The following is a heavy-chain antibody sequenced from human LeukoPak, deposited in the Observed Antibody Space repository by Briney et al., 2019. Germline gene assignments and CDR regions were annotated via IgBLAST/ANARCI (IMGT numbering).Heavy chain of an antibody. J-gene: IGHJ6*02. V-gene: IGHV3-11*01. CDR1: GFTFSDYY. CDR3: TGSYRYYYYGMDV. CDR2: ISSSGSTI. Sequence: GGSLRLSCAASGFTFSDYYMSWIRQAPGKGLEWVSYISSSGSTIYYADSVKGRFTISRDNAKNSLYLQMNSLRAEDTAVYYCTGSYRYYYYGMDVWGQGTTVTVSS. D-gene: IGHD1-26*01.